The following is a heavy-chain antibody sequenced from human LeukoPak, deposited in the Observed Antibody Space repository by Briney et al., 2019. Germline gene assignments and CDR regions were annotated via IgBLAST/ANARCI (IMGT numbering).Heavy chain of an antibody. D-gene: IGHD3-3*01. CDR2: MNPNSGNT. Sequence: ASVKVSCKASGYTFTSYDINWVRQATGQGLEWMGWMNPNSGNTGYAQKFQGRVTMTRNTSISTAYMELSSLRSEDTAVYYCARGPLDDDYGDYWGQGTLVTVSS. V-gene: IGHV1-8*01. J-gene: IGHJ4*02. CDR1: GYTFTSYD. CDR3: ARGPLDDDYGDY.